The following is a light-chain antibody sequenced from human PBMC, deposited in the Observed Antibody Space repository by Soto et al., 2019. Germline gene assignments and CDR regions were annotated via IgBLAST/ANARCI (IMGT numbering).Light chain of an antibody. J-gene: IGKJ5*01. CDR2: GAS. CDR3: QQYYNWPIT. V-gene: IGKV3-15*01. Sequence: EIGISQSPSTLSVSPGERATLSCRASQSISSNLAWYQQKPGQAPRLLIYGASTRATGIPARFSGSGSGTEFILTISSLQSEDFAVYYCQQYYNWPITFGQGTRLE. CDR1: QSISSN.